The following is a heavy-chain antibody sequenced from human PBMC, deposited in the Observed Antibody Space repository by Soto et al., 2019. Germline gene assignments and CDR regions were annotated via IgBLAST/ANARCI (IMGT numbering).Heavy chain of an antibody. Sequence: PSETLSLTCTVSGGPIRGSTYYWGWIRQPPGKGLEWIGSVFYSGSPYYNPSLESRLTISVDTSKNQFSLNLSSVTAADTAVYYCVRHHDRGYSYGDFDFWGAGTLVTV. D-gene: IGHD5-18*01. CDR1: GGPIRGSTYY. J-gene: IGHJ4*02. CDR3: VRHHDRGYSYGDFDF. CDR2: VFYSGSP. V-gene: IGHV4-39*01.